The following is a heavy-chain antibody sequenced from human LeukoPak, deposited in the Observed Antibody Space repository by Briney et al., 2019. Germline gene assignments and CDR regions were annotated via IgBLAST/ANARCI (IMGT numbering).Heavy chain of an antibody. Sequence: ASVKVSCKASGYIFTSYGVSWVRQAPGQGLEWMGWISADTVNIKYAQRLQDRLTMATDTSTSTAYMELRSLRSDDTAVYYCARGAIYYGMDVWGQGTTVTVSS. J-gene: IGHJ6*02. CDR2: ISADTVNI. V-gene: IGHV1-18*01. CDR3: ARGAIYYGMDV. CDR1: GYIFTSYG.